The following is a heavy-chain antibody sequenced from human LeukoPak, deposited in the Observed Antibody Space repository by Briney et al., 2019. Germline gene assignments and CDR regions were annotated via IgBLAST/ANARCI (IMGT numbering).Heavy chain of an antibody. J-gene: IGHJ4*02. Sequence: ASVKVSCKTSGYTFTDYHIHWVRQAPGRGLEWMGWINPNSGGTNYAQKFQGRVTMTRDTSITTAYMELSRLRSDDTAVYYCARDIRPRVESFDYWGQGTLVTVSS. V-gene: IGHV1-2*02. CDR1: GYTFTDYH. CDR2: INPNSGGT. D-gene: IGHD3-3*01. CDR3: ARDIRPRVESFDY.